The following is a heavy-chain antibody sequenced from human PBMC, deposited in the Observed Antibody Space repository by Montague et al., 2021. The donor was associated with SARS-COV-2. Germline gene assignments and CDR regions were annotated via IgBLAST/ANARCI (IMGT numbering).Heavy chain of an antibody. Sequence: SETLSLTCTVSGGSVSSGSYYWSWIRQPPGKGLEWIGYIYYSGSTNYNPSLKSRVTISVDTSKNQFSLKLSSVTAADTAVYYCARDPWRITLVGVVTRYGMDVWGQGTTVTVSS. CDR1: GGSVSSGSYY. CDR3: ARDPWRITLVGVVTRYGMDV. D-gene: IGHD3-3*01. CDR2: IYYSGST. V-gene: IGHV4-61*01. J-gene: IGHJ6*02.